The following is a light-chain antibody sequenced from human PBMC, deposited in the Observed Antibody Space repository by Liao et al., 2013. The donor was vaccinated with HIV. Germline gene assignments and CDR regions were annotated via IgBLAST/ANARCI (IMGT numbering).Light chain of an antibody. Sequence: SYEMTQPPSVSVSPGQTASINCSGDKLGDKYVCWYQQKSGQSPVVVIYQDNKRPSGIPERFSGSNSGNTATLTISGTQAMDEADYYCQAWDSSTAGVFGGGTKLTVL. V-gene: IGLV3-1*01. CDR3: QAWDSSTAGV. J-gene: IGLJ3*02. CDR2: QDN. CDR1: KLGDKY.